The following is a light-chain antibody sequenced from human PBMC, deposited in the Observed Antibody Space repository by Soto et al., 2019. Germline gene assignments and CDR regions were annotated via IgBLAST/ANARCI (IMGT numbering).Light chain of an antibody. CDR1: QSITSY. J-gene: IGKJ2*01. CDR2: TAS. Sequence: IQMTQSPSSLSASVGDRVTITCRASQSITSYLAWYQQKPGNAPKLLIYTASTLESGVPSRFSGSGSGTEFALTISSLQPDDIATYHCQQYYSYSYTFGQGTKVDNK. V-gene: IGKV1-5*03. CDR3: QQYYSYSYT.